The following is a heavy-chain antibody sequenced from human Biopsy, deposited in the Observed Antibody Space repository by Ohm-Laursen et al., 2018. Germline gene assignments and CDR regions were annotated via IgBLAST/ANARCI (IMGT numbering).Heavy chain of an antibody. CDR3: ARQFMSGPTNAGGY. CDR1: GYSYTNYW. J-gene: IGHJ4*02. V-gene: IGHV5-51*01. Sequence: GESLRLSCKFSGYSYTNYWIGWVRQMPGKGLEWMGLVYPDDSNSRYSPSFQGHVTISADKSTSTAYLQWNSLTASDTAVYYCARQFMSGPTNAGGYCGQGTLVTVSS. D-gene: IGHD2-2*01. CDR2: VYPDDSNS.